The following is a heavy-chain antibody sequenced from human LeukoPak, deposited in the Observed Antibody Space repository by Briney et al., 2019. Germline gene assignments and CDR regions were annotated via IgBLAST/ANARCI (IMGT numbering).Heavy chain of an antibody. V-gene: IGHV3-21*01. Sequence: GGSLRLSCAASGFTFSSYSMNWVRQAPGKGLEWVSSISSSSSYIYYADSVKGRFTISRDNAKNSLYLQMNSLRAEDTAVYYCARGDPLKHLNFDYWGQGTLVTVSS. CDR3: ARGDPLKHLNFDY. J-gene: IGHJ4*02. CDR2: ISSSSSYI. CDR1: GFTFSSYS.